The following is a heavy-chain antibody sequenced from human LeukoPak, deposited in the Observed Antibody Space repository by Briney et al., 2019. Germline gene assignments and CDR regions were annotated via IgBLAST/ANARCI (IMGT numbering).Heavy chain of an antibody. CDR2: TSGSGDRT. Sequence: PGGSLRLSCAASGFTFIKYSMSWVRQAPGKGLEWVSTTSGSGDRTYYAGSVRGRFTISRDNSKNMLYLQMNSLRAEDTAVYYCAKSESSSWATFDCWGQGTLVTVSS. CDR3: AKSESSSWATFDC. V-gene: IGHV3-23*01. J-gene: IGHJ4*02. D-gene: IGHD6-13*01. CDR1: GFTFIKYS.